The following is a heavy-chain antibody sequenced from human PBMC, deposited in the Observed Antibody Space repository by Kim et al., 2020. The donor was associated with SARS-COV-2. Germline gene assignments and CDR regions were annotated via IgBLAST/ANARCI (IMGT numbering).Heavy chain of an antibody. D-gene: IGHD1-26*01. Sequence: YAASVTGRFTISRDDAKSIAYLQMNSLKTEDTAVYYCTRVGYSGSYYVGYWGQGTLVTVSS. V-gene: IGHV3-49*02. CDR3: TRVGYSGSYYVGY. J-gene: IGHJ4*02.